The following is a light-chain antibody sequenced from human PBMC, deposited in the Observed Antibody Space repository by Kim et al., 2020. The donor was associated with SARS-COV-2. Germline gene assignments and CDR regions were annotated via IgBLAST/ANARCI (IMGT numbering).Light chain of an antibody. J-gene: IGLJ2*01. V-gene: IGLV4-69*01. CDR1: SGNSSYA. Sequence: VKLTCTLSSGNSSYAIAWHQQQPEKGPRYLMKLNSDGSHSKGDGIPDRFSGSSSGAERYLTISSLQSEDEADYYCQAWGAGILVVFGGGTQLTVL. CDR2: LNSDGSH. CDR3: QAWGAGILVV.